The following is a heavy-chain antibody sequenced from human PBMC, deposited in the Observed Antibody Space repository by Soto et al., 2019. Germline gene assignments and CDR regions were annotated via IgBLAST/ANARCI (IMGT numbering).Heavy chain of an antibody. CDR1: GVSISSYY. CDR2: IYYSEST. V-gene: IGHV4-59*01. CDR3: ARAKGPDYGDQYDAFDI. D-gene: IGHD4-17*01. Sequence: QVQLQESGPGLVQPSETLSLTCTVSGVSISSYYWSWLRQPPGKGLEWIGYIYYSESTNYNPSLKIRVTTSVDTSKNLFSLKLSSVTAADTAVYYWARAKGPDYGDQYDAFDIWGQGTMVTVSS. J-gene: IGHJ3*02.